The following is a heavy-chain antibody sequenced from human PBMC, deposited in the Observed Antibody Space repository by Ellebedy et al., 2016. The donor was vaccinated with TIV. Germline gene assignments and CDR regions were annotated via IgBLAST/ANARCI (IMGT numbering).Heavy chain of an antibody. CDR2: IYHSGST. CDR1: GYSVSSTYY. J-gene: IGHJ5*02. Sequence: SETLSLTCTVSGYSVSSTYYWGWIRQPPGKGLEWIGSIYHSGSTYYNPSLATRVTISVDTSKNQFSLKVTSVTAADTAVYYCAGTRYNWFDPWGQGTLVTVSS. V-gene: IGHV4-38-2*02. CDR3: AGTRYNWFDP.